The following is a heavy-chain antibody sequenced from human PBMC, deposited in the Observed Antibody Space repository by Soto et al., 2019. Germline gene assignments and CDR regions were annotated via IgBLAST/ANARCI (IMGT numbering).Heavy chain of an antibody. D-gene: IGHD2-15*01. Sequence: QVQLVQSGAEVKKPGSSVKVSCKASGGTFSSYAISWVRQAPGQGLEWMGGIIPIVGTANYAQKFQGRVTMTAGEPTSTADMELGSLRSEATAVYYCARAGRDRTPGGWGQGTRVTVSS. CDR3: ARAGRDRTPGG. V-gene: IGHV1-69*12. J-gene: IGHJ4*02. CDR2: IIPIVGTA. CDR1: GGTFSSYA.